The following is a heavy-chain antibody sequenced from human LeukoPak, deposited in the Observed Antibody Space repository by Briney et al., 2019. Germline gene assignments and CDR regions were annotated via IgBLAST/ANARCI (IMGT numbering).Heavy chain of an antibody. Sequence: GGSLRLSCAASGFTFSSYGMHWVRQAPGKGLEWVAFIRYDGSNKYYADSVKGRFTISRDNAKNTLYLQMNSLRAEDTAVYYCARDHVLRFLEWLNPLYYFDYWGQGTLVTVSS. CDR2: IRYDGSNK. D-gene: IGHD3-3*01. CDR3: ARDHVLRFLEWLNPLYYFDY. J-gene: IGHJ4*02. V-gene: IGHV3-30*02. CDR1: GFTFSSYG.